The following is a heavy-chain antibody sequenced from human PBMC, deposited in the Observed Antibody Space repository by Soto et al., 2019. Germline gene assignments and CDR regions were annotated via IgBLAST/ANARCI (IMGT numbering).Heavy chain of an antibody. V-gene: IGHV4-4*02. J-gene: IGHJ2*01. CDR2: IYHSGST. CDR1: GGSISSSNW. Sequence: QVQLQESGPGLVKPSGTLSLTCAVSGGSISSSNWWSWVRQPPGKGLEWIGEIYHSGSTNYNPSLKSRVTISVDKSKTQFALKLSSVTDADTAVYYCARGLELLPAGWYFDLWGRGTLVTVSS. CDR3: ARGLELLPAGWYFDL. D-gene: IGHD1-7*01.